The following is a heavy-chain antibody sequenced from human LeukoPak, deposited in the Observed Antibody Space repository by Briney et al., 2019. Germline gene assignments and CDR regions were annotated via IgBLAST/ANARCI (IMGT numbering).Heavy chain of an antibody. D-gene: IGHD3-16*01. CDR3: ARAPCVLGGIYYYYYMDV. V-gene: IGHV4-61*01. Sequence: SETLSLTCTVSGGSINSDSYYWGWIRQPPGKELEWIGYIYYSGSTNYNPSLKSRVTISVDTSKNQFSLKLSSVTAADTAVYYCARAPCVLGGIYYYYYMDVWGKGTTVTVSS. CDR2: IYYSGST. CDR1: GGSINSDSYY. J-gene: IGHJ6*03.